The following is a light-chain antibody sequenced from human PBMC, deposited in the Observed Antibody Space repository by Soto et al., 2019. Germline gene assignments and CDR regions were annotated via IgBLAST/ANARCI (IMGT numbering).Light chain of an antibody. V-gene: IGKV1-39*01. CDR3: QQAYSAPIT. CDR1: QGIRNY. CDR2: MSS. J-gene: IGKJ5*01. Sequence: DIQMTQSPSSLSASVGDRVTITCRASQGIRNYLNWYQKKPGKDPNLLIYMSSSLQSGVPSRFSGSGSGTDFNLTISSLQTEDFASYDCQQAYSAPITFGQGTRLEIK.